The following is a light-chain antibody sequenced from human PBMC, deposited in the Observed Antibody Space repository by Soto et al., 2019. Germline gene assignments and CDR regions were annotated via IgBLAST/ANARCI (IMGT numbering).Light chain of an antibody. CDR3: QQYNNWPPCR. J-gene: IGKJ2*04. CDR1: QSVSSN. V-gene: IGKV3-15*01. CDR2: GAS. Sequence: EIVMTQSPATLSVSPGERATLSCRASQSVSSNLAWYQQKPGQAPRLLIYGASTRATGIPARFSGSGSGTEFTLTISSLQSEEFAVYYCQQYNNWPPCRFGQGTKLEIK.